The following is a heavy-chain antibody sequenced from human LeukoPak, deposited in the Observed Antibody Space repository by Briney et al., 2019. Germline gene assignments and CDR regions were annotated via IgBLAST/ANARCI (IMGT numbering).Heavy chain of an antibody. J-gene: IGHJ2*01. CDR2: IDPSDSYT. D-gene: IGHD2/OR15-2a*01. V-gene: IGHV5-10-1*01. CDR3: ATLTRLVRAPNMIWYFDL. Sequence: GESLRISCKGSGYSFTSYWISWVRQMPGKGLEWMGRIDPSDSYTNYSPSFQGHVTISADKSISTAYLQWSSLKASDTAMYYCATLTRLVRAPNMIWYFDLGGRGTLVTVSS. CDR1: GYSFTSYW.